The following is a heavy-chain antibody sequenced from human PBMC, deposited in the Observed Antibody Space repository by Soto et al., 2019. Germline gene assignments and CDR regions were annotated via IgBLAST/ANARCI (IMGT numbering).Heavy chain of an antibody. CDR3: ASNHSHYSSGSYPDN. J-gene: IGHJ4*02. V-gene: IGHV3-33*01. D-gene: IGHD3-10*01. CDR1: GFTFSSYG. Sequence: QVQLVESGGGVVQPGRSLRLSCAASGFTFSSYGMQWVRKAPGKGLEWVADIWYDGSTKYYADSVKGRFTIYRDNSKNSRYLQMNRLRAGDTAVYYCASNHSHYSSGSYPDNCGQGTLVTVS. CDR2: IWYDGSTK.